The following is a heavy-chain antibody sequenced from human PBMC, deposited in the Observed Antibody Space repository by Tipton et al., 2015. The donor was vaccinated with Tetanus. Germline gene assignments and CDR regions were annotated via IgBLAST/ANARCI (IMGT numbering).Heavy chain of an antibody. CDR2: ITPIFGTT. V-gene: IGHV1-69*01. Sequence: QLVQSGAEMKKPGSSVKVSCKASGGTFTNFALSWVRQAPGQGLEWVGGITPIFGTTNSAPKFQGRVTITADESTNTLYMELSGLTSEDTAVYYCARGFYYMDVWGKGTTVTVSS. CDR3: ARGFYYMDV. J-gene: IGHJ6*03. CDR1: GGTFTNFA.